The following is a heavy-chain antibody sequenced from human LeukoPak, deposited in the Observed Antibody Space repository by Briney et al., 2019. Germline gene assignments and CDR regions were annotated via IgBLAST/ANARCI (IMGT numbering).Heavy chain of an antibody. J-gene: IGHJ4*02. D-gene: IGHD3-9*01. V-gene: IGHV1-18*01. CDR2: ISAYNGNT. CDR3: AREAFVLRYFDWLLYRKPYFDY. Sequence: ASVKVSCKASGYTFTSYGISWVRQAPGQGLEWMGWISAYNGNTNYAQKLQGRVTMTTDTSTSTAYMELRSLRSDDTAVYYCAREAFVLRYFDWLLYRKPYFDYWGQGTLVTVSS. CDR1: GYTFTSYG.